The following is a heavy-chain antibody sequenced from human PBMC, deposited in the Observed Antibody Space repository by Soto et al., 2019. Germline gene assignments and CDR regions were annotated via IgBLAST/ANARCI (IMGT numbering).Heavy chain of an antibody. CDR3: ACNWGNSLKNWLDP. Sequence: QVQLVQSGPEVRVPGSSVTVSCKASAGTFPHYALSWVRQAPGQGLEWIGGIIPVLATTTYAQKLQGRVSIIADESANKVYMELSSLTSEDTAVYYCACNWGNSLKNWLDPWGQGTLVTVSS. CDR2: IIPVLATT. J-gene: IGHJ5*02. CDR1: AGTFPHYA. D-gene: IGHD7-27*01. V-gene: IGHV1-69*01.